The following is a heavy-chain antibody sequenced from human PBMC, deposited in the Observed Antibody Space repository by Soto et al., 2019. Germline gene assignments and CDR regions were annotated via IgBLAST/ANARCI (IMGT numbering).Heavy chain of an antibody. V-gene: IGHV3-74*01. CDR2: IDGAGRST. J-gene: IGHJ4*02. D-gene: IGHD6-6*01. CDR1: GFTFSSYW. CDR3: ARVGSTSWY. Sequence: EVQLVESGGGLVQPGGSLRLSCAASGFTFSSYWMHWVRQPPGKGLVWVSRIDGAGRSTNYADSVKGRFTISRDDAKNTLYLQMNSLRAEDTAVYYCARVGSTSWYWGQGTLVTVSS.